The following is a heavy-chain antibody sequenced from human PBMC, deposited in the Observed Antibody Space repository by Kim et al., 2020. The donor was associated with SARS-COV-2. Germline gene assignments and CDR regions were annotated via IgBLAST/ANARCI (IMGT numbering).Heavy chain of an antibody. CDR2: IYHSGST. CDR3: ARVPYYYDSSGYYWDY. V-gene: IGHV4-4*02. Sequence: SETLSLTCAVSGGSISSSNWWSWVRQPPGKGLEWIGEIYHSGSTNYNPSLKSRVTISVDKSKNQFSLKLSSVTAADTAVYYCARVPYYYDSSGYYWDYWGQGTLVTVSS. J-gene: IGHJ4*02. D-gene: IGHD3-22*01. CDR1: GGSISSSNW.